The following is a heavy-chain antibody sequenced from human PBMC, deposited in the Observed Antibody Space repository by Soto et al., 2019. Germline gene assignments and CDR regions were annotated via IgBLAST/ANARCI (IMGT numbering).Heavy chain of an antibody. CDR2: IYPGNSDT. D-gene: IGHD2-2*02. V-gene: IGHV5-51*01. Sequence: GESLKISCEGSGYTFINYWIVWVRQMPGKGLEWMGIIYPGNSDTRYSPSFQGQVTISADKSISTAYLQWSSLKASDTAMYYCARGDYQLLYDSWGQGALVTVSS. CDR1: GYTFINYW. CDR3: ARGDYQLLYDS. J-gene: IGHJ4*02.